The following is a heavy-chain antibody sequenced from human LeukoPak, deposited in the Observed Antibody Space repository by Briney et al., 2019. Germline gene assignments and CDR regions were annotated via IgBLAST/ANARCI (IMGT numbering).Heavy chain of an antibody. Sequence: PGGSLRLSCAASGFTFDDYAMHWVRQAPGKGLEWVSGISWNSGSIGYADSVKGRFTISRDNAKSSLYLQMNSLRAEDTALYYCAKARLGSYDSWGPIDYWGQGTLVTVSS. J-gene: IGHJ4*02. D-gene: IGHD3-22*01. CDR2: ISWNSGSI. CDR1: GFTFDDYA. V-gene: IGHV3-9*01. CDR3: AKARLGSYDSWGPIDY.